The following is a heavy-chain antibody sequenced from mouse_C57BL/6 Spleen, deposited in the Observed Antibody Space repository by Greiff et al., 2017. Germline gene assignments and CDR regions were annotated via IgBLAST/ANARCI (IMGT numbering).Heavy chain of an antibody. Sequence: VQLQQPGAELVKPGASVKVSCKASGYTFTSYWMHWVKQRPGQGLEWIGRIHPSDSDTNYNQKFKGKATLTVDKSSSTAYMQLSSLTSEDSAVYYCAIVQYGNYPWFAYWGQGTLGTVSA. CDR2: IHPSDSDT. CDR1: GYTFTSYW. D-gene: IGHD2-10*02. CDR3: AIVQYGNYPWFAY. J-gene: IGHJ3*01. V-gene: IGHV1-74*01.